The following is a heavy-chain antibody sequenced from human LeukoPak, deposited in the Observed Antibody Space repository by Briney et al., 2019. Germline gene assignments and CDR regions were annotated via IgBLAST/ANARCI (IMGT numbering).Heavy chain of an antibody. J-gene: IGHJ6*02. Sequence: GGSLRLSCAASGITVNSAYISWVRQAPGKGLEWVSVAYSDGNTYYAGSVKGRFTISRDNSKNTLFLQMNSLRAEDTAVYYCARLFGSGWPGYFYYAMDVWGQGTTVAVSS. D-gene: IGHD6-19*01. CDR2: AYSDGNT. CDR3: ARLFGSGWPGYFYYAMDV. CDR1: GITVNSAY. V-gene: IGHV3-66*04.